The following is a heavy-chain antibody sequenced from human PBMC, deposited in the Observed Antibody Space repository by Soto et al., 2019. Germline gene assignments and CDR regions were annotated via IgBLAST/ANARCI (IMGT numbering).Heavy chain of an antibody. J-gene: IGHJ4*02. Sequence: QVQLQQWGAGLLKPSETLSLTCAVYGGSFSGYYWSWIRQPPGKGLEWIGEINHSGSTNYNPSLKSRGTISVDTSKNQFSLKLSSVTAADTAVYYCAHSSSWYGQIDYWGQGTLVTVSS. CDR1: GGSFSGYY. V-gene: IGHV4-34*01. CDR3: AHSSSWYGQIDY. D-gene: IGHD6-13*01. CDR2: INHSGST.